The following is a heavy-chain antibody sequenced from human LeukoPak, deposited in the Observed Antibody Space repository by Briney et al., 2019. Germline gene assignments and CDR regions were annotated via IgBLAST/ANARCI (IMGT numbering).Heavy chain of an antibody. V-gene: IGHV3-23*01. CDR3: AKDHVSSWQHYYYMDV. CDR1: GFTFSSYA. CDR2: ISGSGGST. J-gene: IGHJ6*03. Sequence: GGSLRLSCAASGFTFSSYAMSWVRQAPGKGLEWVSAISGSGGSTYYADSVKGRFTISRDNSKNTPYLQMNSLRAEDTAVYYCAKDHVSSWQHYYYMDVWGKGTTVTVSS. D-gene: IGHD6-13*01.